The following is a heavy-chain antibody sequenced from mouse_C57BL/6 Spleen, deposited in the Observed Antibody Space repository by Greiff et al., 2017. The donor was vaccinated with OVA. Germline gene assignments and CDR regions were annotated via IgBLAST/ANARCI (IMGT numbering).Heavy chain of an antibody. J-gene: IGHJ3*01. V-gene: IGHV1-15*01. CDR1: GYTFTDYE. CDR3: TRDLAY. Sequence: QVQLQQPGAELVRPGASVTLSCKASGYTFTDYEMHWVKQTPVHGLEWIGAINPETGGTAYNQKFKGKAILTADKPSSTAYMELRSLTSEDSAVYYCTRDLAYWGQGTLVTVSA. CDR2: INPETGGT.